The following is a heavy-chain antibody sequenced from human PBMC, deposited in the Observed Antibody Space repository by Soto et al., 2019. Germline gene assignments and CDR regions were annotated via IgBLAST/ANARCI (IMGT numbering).Heavy chain of an antibody. J-gene: IGHJ4*02. CDR2: ISYDGSNK. CDR3: ASGPSSLNSFDY. D-gene: IGHD2-15*01. Sequence: GGSLILSCAASGFPFSSYAMHWVRQAPGKGLEWVAVISYDGSNKYYEDSVKGRFTISRDNAKSTLYLPMNSLRAEDTAVYDCASGPSSLNSFDYWGQGNLVTVSS. V-gene: IGHV3-30-3*01. CDR1: GFPFSSYA.